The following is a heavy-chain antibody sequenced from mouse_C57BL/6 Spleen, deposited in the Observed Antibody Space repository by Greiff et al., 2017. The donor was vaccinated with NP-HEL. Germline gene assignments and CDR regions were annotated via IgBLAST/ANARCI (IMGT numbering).Heavy chain of an antibody. D-gene: IGHD2-3*01. CDR1: GYTFTSYW. CDR2: IDPSDSYT. Sequence: QVQLQQPGAELVKPGASVKLSCKASGYTFTSYWMQWVKQRPGQGLEWIGEIDPSDSYTNYNQKFKGKATLTVDTSSSTAYMQLSSLTSEDSAVYYCARSSVYDGYYGWFAYWGQGTLVTVSA. CDR3: ARSSVYDGYYGWFAY. V-gene: IGHV1-50*01. J-gene: IGHJ3*01.